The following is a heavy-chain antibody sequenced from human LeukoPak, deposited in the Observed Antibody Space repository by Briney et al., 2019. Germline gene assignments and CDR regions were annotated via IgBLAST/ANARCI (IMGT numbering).Heavy chain of an antibody. CDR1: GFTVSSSF. J-gene: IGHJ4*02. D-gene: IGHD6-13*01. CDR3: ARDDRTVVPGTFDN. V-gene: IGHV3-53*01. CDR2: IYRDGTT. Sequence: GGSLRLSCAASGFTVSSSFMSWVRQAPGTGLQWVSVIYRDGTTYYADSVRGRFTISRDNSKNTLYLQMNSLRVEDTAVYYCARDDRTVVPGTFDNWGQGTLVTVSS.